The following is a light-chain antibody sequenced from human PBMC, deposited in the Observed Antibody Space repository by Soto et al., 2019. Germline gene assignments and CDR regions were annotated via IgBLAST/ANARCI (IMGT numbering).Light chain of an antibody. V-gene: IGKV3-15*01. J-gene: IGKJ1*01. CDR2: GAS. Sequence: EIVMTQSPAALSVSPGERATLSCRASQSVSSNLAWYQQKPGQPPRLLIYGASTRATGIPARFSGSGSGTEFTLTISSLQSEDFAVYYCQQYNNWPRGTFGHGTKVGIK. CDR3: QQYNNWPRGT. CDR1: QSVSSN.